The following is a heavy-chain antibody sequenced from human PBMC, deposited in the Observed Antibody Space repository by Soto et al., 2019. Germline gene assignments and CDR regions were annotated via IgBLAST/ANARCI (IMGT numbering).Heavy chain of an antibody. D-gene: IGHD3-3*01. Sequence: XSGKVAYNASGYTFTGYYMDWVRQAPGQGLEWMGWINPNSGGTNYAQKFQGRVTMTRDTSISTAYMELSRLRSDDTAVYYCARESSCITIFGVVIEGMDVWGQGTTVTVSS. CDR2: INPNSGGT. CDR1: GYTFTGYY. V-gene: IGHV1-2*02. J-gene: IGHJ6*02. CDR3: ARESSCITIFGVVIEGMDV.